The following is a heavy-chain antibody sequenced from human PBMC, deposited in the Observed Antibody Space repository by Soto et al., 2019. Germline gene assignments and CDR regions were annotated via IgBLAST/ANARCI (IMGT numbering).Heavy chain of an antibody. CDR3: ARVIAVAGNTHFRMDV. J-gene: IGHJ6*02. CDR1: GYTFARYG. D-gene: IGHD6-19*01. CDR2: ISLYNGNT. V-gene: IGHV1-18*01. Sequence: QVQLVQSGGEVKKPGASVKVSCKGSGYTFARYGVSWVRQAPGQGLEWMGWISLYNGNTNYARKVQGRVTMTADTSTSTAYMELRSLRSDDTAVYYYARVIAVAGNTHFRMDVWGQGTTVTVSS.